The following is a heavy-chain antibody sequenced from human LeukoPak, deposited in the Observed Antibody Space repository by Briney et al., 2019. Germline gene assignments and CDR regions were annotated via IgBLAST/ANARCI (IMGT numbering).Heavy chain of an antibody. Sequence: QPGGSLRLSCAASGFTFSSYAMSWVRQAPGKGLEWVSTLSNTGSTYYADSVKGRFTISRDSSKNTLYLQMNSLRAEDTAIYYCAKDLYDFWSGFDCWGQGALVTVSS. CDR3: AKDLYDFWSGFDC. CDR2: LSNTGST. D-gene: IGHD3-3*01. CDR1: GFTFSSYA. V-gene: IGHV3-23*01. J-gene: IGHJ4*02.